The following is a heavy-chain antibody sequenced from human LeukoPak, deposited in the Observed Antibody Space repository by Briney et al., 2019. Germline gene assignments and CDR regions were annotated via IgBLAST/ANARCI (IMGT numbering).Heavy chain of an antibody. J-gene: IGHJ4*02. CDR3: ASTEYSPWYSFDY. D-gene: IGHD6-6*01. CDR2: ISSSSSYI. V-gene: IGHV3-21*01. CDR1: GFTFSSYS. Sequence: PGGSLRLSCAASGFTFSSYSMNWVRQAPGKGLEWVSSISSSSSYIYYADSVKGRFTISRDNAKNSLYLQMNSLRAEDTAVYYCASTEYSPWYSFDYWGQGTLVTVSS.